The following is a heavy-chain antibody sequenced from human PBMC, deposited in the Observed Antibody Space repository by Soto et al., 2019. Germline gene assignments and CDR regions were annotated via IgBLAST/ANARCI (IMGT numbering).Heavy chain of an antibody. CDR2: VSAYNGDT. J-gene: IGHJ4*02. CDR1: GYTFTSYG. Sequence: QPQLVQSGAEVKKPGASVTVSCKASGYTFTSYGISWVRQAPGQGLEWMGWVSAYNGDTNYAQNFQGRVTMTTDTSTTTGYLDLWSLSSDDTATYFCARDRGYCANGVCFRYDYWGQGTLVTVSS. D-gene: IGHD2-8*01. V-gene: IGHV1-18*01. CDR3: ARDRGYCANGVCFRYDY.